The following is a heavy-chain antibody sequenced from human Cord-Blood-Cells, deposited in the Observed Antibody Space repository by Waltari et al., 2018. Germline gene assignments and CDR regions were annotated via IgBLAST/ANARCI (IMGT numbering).Heavy chain of an antibody. D-gene: IGHD1-20*01. V-gene: IGHV4-38-2*02. J-gene: IGHJ4*02. Sequence: QVQLQESGPGLVKPSETLSLTCAVSGYSISSCYYWGWIRQPPGKGLEWIGSIYHSGSTYYNPSLKSRVTISVDTSKNQFSLKLSSVTAADTAVYYCARDVTDLDYWGQGTLVTVSS. CDR1: GYSISSCYY. CDR3: ARDVTDLDY. CDR2: IYHSGST.